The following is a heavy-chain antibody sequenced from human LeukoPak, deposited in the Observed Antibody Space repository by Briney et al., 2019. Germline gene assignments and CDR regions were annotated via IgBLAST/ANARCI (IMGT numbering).Heavy chain of an antibody. CDR3: ARFRITVDSFDY. J-gene: IGHJ4*02. CDR1: GGSISIGDYY. V-gene: IGHV4-30-4*01. Sequence: PSQTLSLTCTVSGGSISIGDYYWSWIRQPPGRGLEWIGYIYYSGSTYYNPSLKSRVTISLDTSKNQFSLKLSSVTAADTAVYYCARFRITVDSFDYWGRGTLATVSS. CDR2: IYYSGST. D-gene: IGHD3-10*01.